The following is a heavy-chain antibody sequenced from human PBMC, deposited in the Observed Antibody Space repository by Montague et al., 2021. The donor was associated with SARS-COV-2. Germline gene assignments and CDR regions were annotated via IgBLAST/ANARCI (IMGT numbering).Heavy chain of an antibody. D-gene: IGHD2-15*01. J-gene: IGHJ4*02. Sequence: ETLSLTCTVSGDSIRNSDYSWGWVRQPPGKGLEWIGNIYNGGTTFYXXXVKSRVTMFVDTSKNQFSLKLSSVTAADTAVYYCATRTRYPQNDFGFWGQGTLVTVSS. CDR3: ATRTRYPQNDFGF. V-gene: IGHV4-39*01. CDR2: IYNGGTT. CDR1: GDSIRNSDYS.